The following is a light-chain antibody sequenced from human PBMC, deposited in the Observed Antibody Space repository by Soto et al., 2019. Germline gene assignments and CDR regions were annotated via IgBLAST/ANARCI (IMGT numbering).Light chain of an antibody. J-gene: IGKJ3*01. CDR3: QQSYSTLLT. Sequence: DIQMTQSPSSLSASVGDRVTITCRASQSISSYLNWYQQKPGKAPKLLIYAASSLQSGLPSRFSGSGSGTDFTLTISSLQPEDFATYYCQQSYSTLLTFGPGTKVDIK. CDR2: AAS. CDR1: QSISSY. V-gene: IGKV1-39*01.